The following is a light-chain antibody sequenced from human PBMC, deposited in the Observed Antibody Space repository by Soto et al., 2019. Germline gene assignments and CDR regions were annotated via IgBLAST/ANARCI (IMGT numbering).Light chain of an antibody. Sequence: DXVLTXSPATLSLSXXXXXXLSCGASQTVSSSYLAWYQQKPGLAPRLLIYDASSRATGIPDRFSGSGSGTDFTLTISRLEPEDFAVYYCQQYGSSPYTFGQGTKLEIK. CDR1: QTVSSSY. CDR2: DAS. V-gene: IGKV3D-20*01. J-gene: IGKJ2*01. CDR3: QQYGSSPYT.